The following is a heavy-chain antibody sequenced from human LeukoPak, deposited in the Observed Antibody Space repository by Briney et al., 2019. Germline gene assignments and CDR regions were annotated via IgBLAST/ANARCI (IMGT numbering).Heavy chain of an antibody. D-gene: IGHD4-17*01. J-gene: IGHJ4*02. CDR2: ISSSSSTI. V-gene: IGHV3-48*01. Sequence: GGPLRLSCAASGFTFSSYSMNWVRQAPGKGLEWVSYISSSSSTIYFADSVKGRFTISRDTAKNSLYLQMNSLRAEDTAVYYCARGHYGDYVPFDYWGQGTLVTVSS. CDR3: ARGHYGDYVPFDY. CDR1: GFTFSSYS.